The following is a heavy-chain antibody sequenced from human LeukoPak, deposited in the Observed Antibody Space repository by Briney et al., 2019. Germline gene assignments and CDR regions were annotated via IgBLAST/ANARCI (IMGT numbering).Heavy chain of an antibody. CDR2: IRYDGGDE. Sequence: WGSLRLSCAASGCTYNYYGRHWVRQAPGKGLEWVTFIRYDGGDEYYADSVKRRFTISRDNSINTVYMQINSLKTEDTAMYSCAKVQPGKRSADRLIDSWGQGTLVTVSS. V-gene: IGHV3-30*02. CDR3: AKVQPGKRSADRLIDS. CDR1: GCTYNYYG. D-gene: IGHD1-1*01. J-gene: IGHJ4*02.